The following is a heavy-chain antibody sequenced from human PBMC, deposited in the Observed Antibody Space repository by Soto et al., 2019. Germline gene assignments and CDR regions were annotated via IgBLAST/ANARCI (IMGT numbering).Heavy chain of an antibody. D-gene: IGHD4-17*01. J-gene: IGHJ3*02. CDR1: VFTFSTYA. CDR2: ISGSGAGT. V-gene: IGHV3-23*01. CDR3: ARELSDYGGNTPQYGAFDI. Sequence: VGSLRLSCASSVFTFSTYAMNCVRQSPGKWLEWVSTISGSGAGTYYRDSVKGRFTISRDNSKNTLYLQMNSLRAEDTAVYYCARELSDYGGNTPQYGAFDIWGQGTMVNVSS.